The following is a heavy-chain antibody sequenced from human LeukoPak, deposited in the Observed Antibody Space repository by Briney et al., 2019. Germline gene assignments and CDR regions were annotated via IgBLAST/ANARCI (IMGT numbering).Heavy chain of an antibody. J-gene: IGHJ4*02. Sequence: SETLSLTCAVSGYSISSGYYWGWSRPPPGKGLEWIGSIYHSGSTYYNPSLKSRVTISVDTSKNQFSLKLSSVTAADTAVYYCASPPYCSSTSCSDYWGQGTLVTVSS. V-gene: IGHV4-38-2*01. D-gene: IGHD2-2*01. CDR1: GYSISSGYY. CDR2: IYHSGST. CDR3: ASPPYCSSTSCSDY.